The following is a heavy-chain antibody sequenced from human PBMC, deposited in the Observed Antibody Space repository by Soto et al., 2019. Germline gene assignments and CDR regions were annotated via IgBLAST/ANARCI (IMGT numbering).Heavy chain of an antibody. V-gene: IGHV4-59*08. CDR1: GGSITPYY. D-gene: IGHD3-22*01. Sequence: QVQLQESGPGLVKPSETLSLTCNVSGGSITPYYWSWVRQAPGKGPEWIGYIYFAGTTTYNPSLKSRVTMSVDTSEKQFSLKLTSVTAADTAVYYCARLGGYYQALDTWGQGTLVTVSS. CDR3: ARLGGYYQALDT. J-gene: IGHJ5*02. CDR2: IYFAGTT.